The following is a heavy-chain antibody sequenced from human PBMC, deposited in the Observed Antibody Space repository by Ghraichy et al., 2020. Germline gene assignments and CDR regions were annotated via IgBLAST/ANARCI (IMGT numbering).Heavy chain of an antibody. V-gene: IGHV4-59*09. Sequence: IGYIDDSGNTKYHPSLQSRVTMSVDTSRNQMSLKVTSVTAADTAVDDCARGLLPLVGDMDVCGQGALVPVSS. CDR3: ARGLLPLVGDMDV. J-gene: IGHJ4*02. CDR2: IDDSGNT. D-gene: IGHD2-15*01.